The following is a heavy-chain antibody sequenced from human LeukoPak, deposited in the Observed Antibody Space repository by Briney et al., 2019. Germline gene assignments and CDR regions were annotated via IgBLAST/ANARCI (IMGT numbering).Heavy chain of an antibody. CDR1: GYTFTGHY. CDR2: INPKNAGT. V-gene: IGHV1-2*02. D-gene: IGHD1-7*01. Sequence: ASVKVSCKASGYTFTGHYMHWVRQAPGQGLEWMGWINPKNAGTNFAQRFQGRVTMARDTSITTAYMELSSLRSDDTAVYYCARSPPIWNYVDYFDYWGQGVLVSVSS. J-gene: IGHJ4*02. CDR3: ARSPPIWNYVDYFDY.